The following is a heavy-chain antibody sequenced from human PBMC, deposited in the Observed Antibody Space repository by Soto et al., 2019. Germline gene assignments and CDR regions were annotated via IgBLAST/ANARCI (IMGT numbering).Heavy chain of an antibody. Sequence: PGESLKISCKGSGYSFTSYWIGWVRQMPGKGLEWMGIIYPGDSDTRYSPSFQGQVTISADKSISTAYLQWSSLKASDTAMYYCARHWRSMGDYYYDSSGYPDAFDIWGQGTMVTVSS. CDR2: IYPGDSDT. J-gene: IGHJ3*02. V-gene: IGHV5-51*01. D-gene: IGHD3-22*01. CDR3: ARHWRSMGDYYYDSSGYPDAFDI. CDR1: GYSFTSYW.